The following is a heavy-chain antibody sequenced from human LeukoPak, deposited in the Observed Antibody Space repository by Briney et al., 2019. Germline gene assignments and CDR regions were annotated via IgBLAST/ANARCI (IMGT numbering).Heavy chain of an antibody. V-gene: IGHV4-31*03. CDR2: IYYSGST. J-gene: IGHJ5*02. Sequence: SETLSLTCTVSGGSISSGGYYWSWIRQHPGKGLEWIGYIYYSGSTYYNPSLKSRVTISVDTSKNQFSLKLTSVTTADTAVYYCARGYYDSSGYYPNWFDPWGQGTLVTVSS. CDR3: ARGYYDSSGYYPNWFDP. CDR1: GGSISSGGYY. D-gene: IGHD3-22*01.